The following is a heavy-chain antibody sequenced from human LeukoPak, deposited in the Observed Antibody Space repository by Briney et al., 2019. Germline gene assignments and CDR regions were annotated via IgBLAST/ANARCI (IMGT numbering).Heavy chain of an antibody. J-gene: IGHJ6*03. CDR2: INHSGST. CDR1: GGSFSGYY. D-gene: IGHD5-12*01. Sequence: PSETLSLTCAVYGGSFSGYYWSWIRQPPGKGLEWIGEINHSGSTNYNPSLKSRVTISVDTSKNQFSLKLSSVTAADTAVYYCARGGYSGYYYYYYYMDVWGKGTTVTVSS. CDR3: ARGGYSGYYYYYYYMDV. V-gene: IGHV4-34*01.